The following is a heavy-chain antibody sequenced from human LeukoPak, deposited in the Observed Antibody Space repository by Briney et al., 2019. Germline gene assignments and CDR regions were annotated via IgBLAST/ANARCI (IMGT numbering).Heavy chain of an antibody. V-gene: IGHV1-69*01. CDR2: IIPIFGTA. Sequence: SVRVSCKASGGTFSRYAISWVRQAPGQGLEWMGGIIPIFGTANYAQKFQGRVTITADESTSTAYMELSSLRSEDTAVYYCARGALRIAAVDYYYYGMDVWGKGTTVTVSS. D-gene: IGHD6-13*01. CDR3: ARGALRIAAVDYYYYGMDV. CDR1: GGTFSRYA. J-gene: IGHJ6*04.